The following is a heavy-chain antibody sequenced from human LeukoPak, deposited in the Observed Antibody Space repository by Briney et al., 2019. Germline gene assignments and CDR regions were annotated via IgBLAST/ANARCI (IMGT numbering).Heavy chain of an antibody. J-gene: IGHJ4*02. CDR2: NGTAGDT. D-gene: IGHD3-22*01. CDR3: ARGLYYYDSSGYPD. V-gene: IGHV3-13*01. CDR1: RLTFCSYD. Sequence: GGSLRLPCAASRLTFCSYDMYWVRQVTGKGLEWVSVNGTAGDTYCPGSVKGRFTISRENAKKSLYVQMNSLRTEDTAVYYCARGLYYYDSSGYPDWGQGTLVTVSS.